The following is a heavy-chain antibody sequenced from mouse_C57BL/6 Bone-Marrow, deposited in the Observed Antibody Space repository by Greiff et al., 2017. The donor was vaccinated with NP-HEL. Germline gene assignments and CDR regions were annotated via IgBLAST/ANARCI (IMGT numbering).Heavy chain of an antibody. CDR3: AREGAYYYGSSYEGVY. CDR2: IYPGSGST. CDR1: GYTFTSYW. D-gene: IGHD1-1*01. Sequence: VQLQQPGAELVKPGASVKMSCKASGYTFTSYWITWVKQRPGQGLEWIGDIYPGSGSTNYNEKFKSKATLTVDTSSSTAYMQLSSLTSEDSAVYYCAREGAYYYGSSYEGVYWGQGTTLTVSS. V-gene: IGHV1-55*01. J-gene: IGHJ2*01.